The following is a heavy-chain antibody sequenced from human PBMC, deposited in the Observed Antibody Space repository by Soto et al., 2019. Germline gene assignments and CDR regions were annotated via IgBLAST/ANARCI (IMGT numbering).Heavy chain of an antibody. Sequence: GESLKISCKGSGYSFTSYWIGWVRQMPGKGLEWMGIIYPGDSDTRYSPSFQGQVTISADKSISTAYLQWSSLKASDTAMYYCARGHWNDAPFNCYYYMDVWGKGTTVTVSS. CDR2: IYPGDSDT. V-gene: IGHV5-51*01. CDR3: ARGHWNDAPFNCYYYMDV. D-gene: IGHD1-1*01. J-gene: IGHJ6*03. CDR1: GYSFTSYW.